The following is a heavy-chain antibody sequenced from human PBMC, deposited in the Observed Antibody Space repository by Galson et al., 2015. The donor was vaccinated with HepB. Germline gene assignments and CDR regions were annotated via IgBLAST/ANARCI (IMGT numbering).Heavy chain of an antibody. Sequence: SVKVSCKASGGTFSSYAISWVRQAPGQGLEWMGGIIPIFGIANYAQKFQGRVTITADKSTSTAYMELSSLRSEDTAVYYCARDLDGPKGDYYYYGMDVWGQGTTVTVSS. J-gene: IGHJ6*02. CDR1: GGTFSSYA. D-gene: IGHD4/OR15-4a*01. V-gene: IGHV1-69*10. CDR3: ARDLDGPKGDYYYYGMDV. CDR2: IIPIFGIA.